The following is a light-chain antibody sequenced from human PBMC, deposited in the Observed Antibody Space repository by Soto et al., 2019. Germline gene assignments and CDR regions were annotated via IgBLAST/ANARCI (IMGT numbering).Light chain of an antibody. CDR2: DAS. Sequence: EIVLTQSPATLSLSPGERATLSCRASQSVSSYLAWYQQKPGQAPRLPIYDASNRATGIPARFSGSGSGTDFTLTIRSLEPEDFAVYYCQQRSNWPPITFGQGTRLEIK. V-gene: IGKV3-11*01. CDR1: QSVSSY. J-gene: IGKJ5*01. CDR3: QQRSNWPPIT.